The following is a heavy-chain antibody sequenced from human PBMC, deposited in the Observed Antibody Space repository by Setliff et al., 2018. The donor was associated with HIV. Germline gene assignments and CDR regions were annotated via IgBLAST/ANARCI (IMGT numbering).Heavy chain of an antibody. D-gene: IGHD6-19*01. CDR3: ARVPYRSAWFSGGHDAFDI. CDR1: GYSFARYG. CDR2: ISGFNGNT. V-gene: IGHV1-18*01. J-gene: IGHJ3*02. Sequence: ASVKVSCKASGYSFARYGLSWVRQAPGQGLEWMGWISGFNGNTKYAQSFQDRVAMTTGTATSTAYMEMRSLRSDDTAVYFCARVPYRSAWFSGGHDAFDIWGQGTMVTV.